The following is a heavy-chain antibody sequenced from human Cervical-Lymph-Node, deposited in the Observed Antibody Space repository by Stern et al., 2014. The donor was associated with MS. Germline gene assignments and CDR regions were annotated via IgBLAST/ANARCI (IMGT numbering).Heavy chain of an antibody. D-gene: IGHD3-10*01. CDR2: FDPEDGET. V-gene: IGHV1-24*01. CDR3: ATRTYYGSGSYRDWYFDL. Sequence: VQLVESGAEVKKPGASVKVSCKVSGYTLTELSMHWVRQAPGKGLEWMGGFDPEDGETIYAQKFQGRVTMTEDTSTDTAYMELSSLRSEDTAVYYCATRTYYGSGSYRDWYFDLWGRGTLVTVSS. J-gene: IGHJ2*01. CDR1: GYTLTELS.